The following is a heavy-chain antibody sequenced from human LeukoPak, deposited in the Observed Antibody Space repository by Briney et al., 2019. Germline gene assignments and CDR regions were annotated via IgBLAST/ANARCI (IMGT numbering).Heavy chain of an antibody. J-gene: IGHJ3*02. V-gene: IGHV3-7*01. D-gene: IGHD3-10*01. CDR1: GFTFSSYW. CDR2: IKQDGSEK. Sequence: PGGSLRLSCAASGFTFSSYWMSWVRQAPGKGLEWLANIKQDGSEKYYVDSVKGRFTISRDNAKNSLYLQMNSLRAEDTAVYYCAIQGRNDAFDIWGQGTMVTVSS. CDR3: AIQGRNDAFDI.